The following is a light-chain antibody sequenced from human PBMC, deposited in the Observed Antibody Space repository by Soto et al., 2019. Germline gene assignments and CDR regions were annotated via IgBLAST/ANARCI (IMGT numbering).Light chain of an antibody. J-gene: IGKJ1*01. CDR2: GPS. CDR3: HQYGSSPWT. CDR1: QSISSSY. V-gene: IGKV3-20*01. Sequence: EIELTQSPGTLSLSPGERATLSCRASQSISSSYLAWYQQKPGQAPRLLIYGPSSRATGIPDRFSGSGSGTDFTLAISRLEPEDFALYYCHQYGSSPWTFGQGTKVDI.